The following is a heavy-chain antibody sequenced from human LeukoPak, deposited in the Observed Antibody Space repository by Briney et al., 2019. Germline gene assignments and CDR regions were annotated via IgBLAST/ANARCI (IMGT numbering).Heavy chain of an antibody. CDR3: ARVIAVAGRYYYYYYGMDV. V-gene: IGHV4-34*01. J-gene: IGHJ6*02. Sequence: SETLSLACAVYGGSFSGYYWSWIRQPPGKGLEWIGEINHSGSTNYNPSLKSRVTISVDTSKNQFSLKLSSVTAADTAVYYCARVIAVAGRYYYYYYGMDVWGQGTTVTVSS. CDR2: INHSGST. D-gene: IGHD6-19*01. CDR1: GGSFSGYY.